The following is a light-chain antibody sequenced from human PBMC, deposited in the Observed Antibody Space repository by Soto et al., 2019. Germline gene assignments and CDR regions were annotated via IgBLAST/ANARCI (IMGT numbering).Light chain of an antibody. Sequence: QSVLTQPASVSGSPGQSITISCTGTSGDIGSYNRVSWYQQHPGKAPKLIIYEVTKRPSGVPDRFSASKSGNTASLTVSGLQAEDEADYYCSSFVAGNNYWVFGGGTKLTVL. CDR2: EVT. J-gene: IGLJ3*02. CDR1: SGDIGSYNR. V-gene: IGLV2-8*01. CDR3: SSFVAGNNYWV.